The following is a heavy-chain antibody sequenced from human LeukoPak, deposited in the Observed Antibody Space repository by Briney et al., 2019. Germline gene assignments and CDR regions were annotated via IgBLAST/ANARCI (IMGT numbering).Heavy chain of an antibody. J-gene: IGHJ4*02. V-gene: IGHV1-2*02. CDR2: INPNSGGT. CDR3: ARGRSKWELVGIEY. CDR1: GYTFTGYY. Sequence: ASVKVSCRASGYTFTGYYMHWVRQAPGQGLEWMGWINPNSGGTKYAQKFQGRVTMTRDTSISTAYMELSRLRSDDTAVYYCARGRSKWELVGIEYWGQGTLVTVSS. D-gene: IGHD1-26*01.